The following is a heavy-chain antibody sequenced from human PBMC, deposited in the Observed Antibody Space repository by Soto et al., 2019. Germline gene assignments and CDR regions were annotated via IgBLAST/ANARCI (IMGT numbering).Heavy chain of an antibody. D-gene: IGHD3-3*01. CDR3: ALYSITIFGVVNNWFDP. V-gene: IGHV4-39*01. CDR1: GGSISSSSYY. Sequence: SETLSLTCTVSGGSISSSSYYWGWIRQPPGKGLEWIGSIYYSGSTYYNPSLKSRVTISVDTSKNQFSLKLSSVTAADTAVYYCALYSITIFGVVNNWFDPWGQGTLVTVSS. J-gene: IGHJ5*02. CDR2: IYYSGST.